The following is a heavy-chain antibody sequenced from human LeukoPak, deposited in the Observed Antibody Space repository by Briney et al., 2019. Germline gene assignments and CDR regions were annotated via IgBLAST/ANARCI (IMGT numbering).Heavy chain of an antibody. V-gene: IGHV4-34*01. CDR1: GGSFSGYY. Sequence: PSETLSLTCAVYGGSFSGYYWSSIRQPPGKGLEWVGEINHSGSTNYNPSLKSRVTISVDTSKNQFSLKLSSVTAADTAVYYCARGTNSVVVPADKQDEKYYFDYWGQGTLVTVSS. CDR2: INHSGST. J-gene: IGHJ4*02. CDR3: ARGTNSVVVPADKQDEKYYFDY. D-gene: IGHD2-2*01.